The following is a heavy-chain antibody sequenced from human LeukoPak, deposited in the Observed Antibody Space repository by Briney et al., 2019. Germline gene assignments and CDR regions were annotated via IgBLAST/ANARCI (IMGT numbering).Heavy chain of an antibody. V-gene: IGHV3-74*01. Sequence: GGSLRLSCAASGFTFRNYWMHWVRQAPGKGLVWVSRISRDGATTHYAGSVKGRFTISRDNAKNMVYLQMDSLSAEDTAVYYCVRLLDIDYWGRGTLVTVSS. CDR2: ISRDGATT. CDR3: VRLLDIDY. D-gene: IGHD1-1*01. CDR1: GFTFRNYW. J-gene: IGHJ4*02.